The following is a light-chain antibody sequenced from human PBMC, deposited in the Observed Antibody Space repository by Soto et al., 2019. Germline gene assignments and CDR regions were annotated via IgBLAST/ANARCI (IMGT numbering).Light chain of an antibody. CDR2: EVS. CDR1: QSISSS. CDR3: QQYNSYS. J-gene: IGKJ1*01. V-gene: IGKV1-5*01. Sequence: DIQMTQSPSTLSASVGDIVTITCRASQSISSSLAWYQQKPGKAPKLLIYEVSTLQSGVPSRFSGSGSGTEFTLTISSLQPDDFATYYCQQYNSYSFGQGTKVDIK.